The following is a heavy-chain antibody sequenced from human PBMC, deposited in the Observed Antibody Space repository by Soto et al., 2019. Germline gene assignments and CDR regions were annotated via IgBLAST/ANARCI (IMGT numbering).Heavy chain of an antibody. J-gene: IGHJ5*02. CDR2: INAANGNT. Sequence: ASVKVSCKASGYIFSTYTMHWVRQAPGQRLEWMGWINAANGNTKYSQKFQGRVTMTRDTSTSTVYMELSSLRSEDTAVYYCARAAPLYSSSSGNWFDPWGQGTLVTAPQ. CDR1: GYIFSTYT. V-gene: IGHV1-3*01. CDR3: ARAAPLYSSSSGNWFDP. D-gene: IGHD6-6*01.